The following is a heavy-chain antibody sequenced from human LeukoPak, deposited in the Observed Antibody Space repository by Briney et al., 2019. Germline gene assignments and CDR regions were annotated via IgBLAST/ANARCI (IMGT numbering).Heavy chain of an antibody. J-gene: IGHJ4*02. CDR2: IYNSAST. D-gene: IGHD3-22*01. V-gene: IGHV4-59*11. CDR1: GAAISTHY. CDR3: ARVTGYMIEDYFDY. Sequence: SETLSLTCTVSGAAISTHYWSWIRQPPGKGLEWIGHIYNSASTTYNPSLKSRVTISVATSKNQFSLKLSSVTAADTAVYYCARVTGYMIEDYFDYWGQGTLVTVSS.